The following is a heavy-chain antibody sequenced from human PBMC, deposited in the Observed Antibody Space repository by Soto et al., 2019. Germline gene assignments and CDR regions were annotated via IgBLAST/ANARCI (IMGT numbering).Heavy chain of an antibody. V-gene: IGHV3-9*01. J-gene: IGHJ6*03. CDR1: GFTLDDYA. CDR2: ISWNSGSI. Sequence: EVQLVESGGGLVQPGRSLRLSCAASGFTLDDYAMHWVRQAPGKGLERVSGISWNSGSIGYADSVKGRFTISRDNAKNSLYLQMNSLRAEDTALYYCAKNAIAARPDYYYYYMDVWGKGTTVTVSS. D-gene: IGHD6-6*01. CDR3: AKNAIAARPDYYYYYMDV.